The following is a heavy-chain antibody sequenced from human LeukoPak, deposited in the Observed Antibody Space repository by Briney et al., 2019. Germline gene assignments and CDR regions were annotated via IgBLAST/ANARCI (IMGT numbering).Heavy chain of an antibody. Sequence: GASVKVSCKASGYTFTAYYMHWVRQAPGQGLECMGRINPNSGGTNYAHKFQGRVTMTRDTSISTAYMELSRLRSDDTAVYYCATSSEGGYSYGSDIDYWGQGTLVTVSS. D-gene: IGHD5-18*01. CDR3: ATSSEGGYSYGSDIDY. CDR2: INPNSGGT. J-gene: IGHJ4*02. V-gene: IGHV1-2*06. CDR1: GYTFTAYY.